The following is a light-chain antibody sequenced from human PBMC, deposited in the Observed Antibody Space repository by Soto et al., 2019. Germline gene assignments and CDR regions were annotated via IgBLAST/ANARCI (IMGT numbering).Light chain of an antibody. CDR2: GVS. Sequence: SPGQSITISCTGTSSDVGAYKYVSWYQQHPGKVPKLIIYGVSNRPSGVSNRFSGSKSGNTAFLTISGLQPEDEADYYCSSFTGTTTLDVFGTGTKVTVL. CDR3: SSFTGTTTLDV. V-gene: IGLV2-14*03. CDR1: SSDVGAYKY. J-gene: IGLJ1*01.